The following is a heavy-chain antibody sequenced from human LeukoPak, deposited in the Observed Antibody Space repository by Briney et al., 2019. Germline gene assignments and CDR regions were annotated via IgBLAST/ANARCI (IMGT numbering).Heavy chain of an antibody. CDR2: IKSKTDGGTT. D-gene: IGHD2-21*02. CDR3: TTDPTVVVTANYYYYGMDV. Sequence: GGCLRLSCAASGFTFSSYAMSWVRQAPGKGLEWVGRIKSKTDGGTTDYAAPVKGRFTISRDDSKNTLYLQMNSLKTEDTAVYYCTTDPTVVVTANYYYYGMDVWGQGTTVTVSS. V-gene: IGHV3-15*01. J-gene: IGHJ6*02. CDR1: GFTFSSYA.